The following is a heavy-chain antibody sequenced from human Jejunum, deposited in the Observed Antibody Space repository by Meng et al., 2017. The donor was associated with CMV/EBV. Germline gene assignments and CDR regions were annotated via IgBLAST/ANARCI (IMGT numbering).Heavy chain of an antibody. V-gene: IGHV3-7*01. CDR3: VRGGFRGYCRSTDCYAGDS. J-gene: IGHJ4*02. D-gene: IGHD2-2*01. CDR1: SRYW. CDR2: IMQDGSEK. Sequence: SRYWMRWVRQAPGKGMEWVANIMQDGSEKYYVEYVKGRFTIYRDKAKNSLFMQMISLRADDTAVYYCVRGGFRGYCRSTDCYAGDSWGQGTLVTVSS.